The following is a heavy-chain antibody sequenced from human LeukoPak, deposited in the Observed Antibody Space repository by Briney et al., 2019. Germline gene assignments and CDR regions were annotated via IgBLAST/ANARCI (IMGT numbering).Heavy chain of an antibody. V-gene: IGHV4-59*08. J-gene: IGHJ3*02. D-gene: IGHD3-10*01. CDR3: ARRRGSGSYDAFDI. Sequence: ETLSLTCSVSGGSISIYYWSCIRQPPGKGLEWIGYIYYSGSTNYNPSLKPLFTISVDTSKNQFSLKLRPVTATDTPVYYCARRRGSGSYDAFDIWGQGTMVTVSS. CDR2: IYYSGST. CDR1: GGSISIYY.